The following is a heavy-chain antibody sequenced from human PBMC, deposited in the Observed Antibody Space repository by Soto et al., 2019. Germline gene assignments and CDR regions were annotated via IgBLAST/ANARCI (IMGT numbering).Heavy chain of an antibody. J-gene: IGHJ4*02. CDR1: GYSLSRDYF. Sequence: QVQLQESGPGLVKPSETLSLTCDVSGYSLSRDYFWGWIRQPPGKGLEWIGSIYHSGSTYYNSSLGSRLTISVDTSMNRFSLHLSSVIAADTAVYYCARGRYSGYDRYYFDYWGQGTLVTVSS. D-gene: IGHD5-12*01. CDR3: ARGRYSGYDRYYFDY. CDR2: IYHSGST. V-gene: IGHV4-38-2*01.